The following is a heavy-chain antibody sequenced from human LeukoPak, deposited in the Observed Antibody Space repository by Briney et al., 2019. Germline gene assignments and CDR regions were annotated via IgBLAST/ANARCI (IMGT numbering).Heavy chain of an antibody. CDR3: ARGQYREMATISKYFDY. CDR2: ISYDGSNK. Sequence: SGGFLRFSFAALGFTLRSYAMHWVRQGPGKGLEWVAAISYDGSNKYYADSVKGRFTIPRDNSKNTLYLQMNSLRAEDTAVYYCARGQYREMATISKYFDYWGQGTRVTVPS. V-gene: IGHV3-30*04. D-gene: IGHD5-24*01. J-gene: IGHJ4*02. CDR1: GFTLRSYA.